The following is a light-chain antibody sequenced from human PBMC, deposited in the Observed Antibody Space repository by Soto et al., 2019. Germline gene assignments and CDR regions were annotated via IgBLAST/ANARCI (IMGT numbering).Light chain of an antibody. CDR2: GNN. CDR1: SSNIGAGYD. CDR3: QSYDSSLSGLWV. Sequence: QSVLTQPPSVSAAPGQRVTISCTGSSSNIGAGYDVHWYQQLPGAAPKLLIYGNNNRPSGVPDRFSGSKSGTSASLAITGLQAEDEVDYYCQSYDSSLSGLWVFGGGTKLTVL. V-gene: IGLV1-40*01. J-gene: IGLJ3*02.